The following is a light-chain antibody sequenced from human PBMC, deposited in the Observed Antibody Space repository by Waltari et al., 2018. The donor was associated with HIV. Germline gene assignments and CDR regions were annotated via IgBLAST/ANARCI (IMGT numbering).Light chain of an antibody. CDR1: SSNRGNHY. J-gene: IGLJ2*01. Sequence: QSVLTQPRSVPAAPGQKVSISCSGSSSNRGNHYVSWYQQFPGTAPKLLIYDNNKRPSGIPDLFSGSKSGTSATLGVTGLQTGDEADYYCGTWDSSLRAVVFGGGTKLTVL. CDR3: GTWDSSLRAVV. CDR2: DNN. V-gene: IGLV1-51*01.